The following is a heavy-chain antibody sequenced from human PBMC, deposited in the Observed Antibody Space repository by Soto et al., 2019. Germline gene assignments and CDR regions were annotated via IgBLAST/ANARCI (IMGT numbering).Heavy chain of an antibody. Sequence: RGGSLRLSCAASGFTFSDSYMSWIRQAPGKGLEWVSYISSSDSIIYYSDSVKGRFIISRDNAKNSLYLQMNSLRAEDTAVYYCARDLGYYDSSGYFDYWGQGTLVTVSS. J-gene: IGHJ4*02. CDR3: ARDLGYYDSSGYFDY. CDR1: GFTFSDSY. CDR2: ISSSDSII. V-gene: IGHV3-11*01. D-gene: IGHD3-22*01.